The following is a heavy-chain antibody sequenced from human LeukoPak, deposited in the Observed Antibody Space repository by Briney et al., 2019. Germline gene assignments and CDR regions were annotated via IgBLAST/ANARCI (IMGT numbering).Heavy chain of an antibody. CDR2: ISSTGRIT. CDR3: ARTDPQLALDY. J-gene: IGHJ4*02. D-gene: IGHD6-13*01. Sequence: PGGSLRLSCTASGITFSNYWMHWVRQAPGKGLEWVSYISSTGRITYYADSVKGRFTISRDNAQNSLYLQMNSLTAEDTAVYYCARTDPQLALDYWGQGTLVTVSS. V-gene: IGHV3-48*04. CDR1: GITFSNYW.